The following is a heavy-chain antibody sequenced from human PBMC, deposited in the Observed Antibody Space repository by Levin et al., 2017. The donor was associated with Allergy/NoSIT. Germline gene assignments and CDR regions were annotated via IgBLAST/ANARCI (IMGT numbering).Heavy chain of an antibody. J-gene: IGHJ6*02. CDR1: GFIFSNYG. CDR3: AKDREGCSGTSDTYSMEA. D-gene: IGHD2-2*01. V-gene: IGHV3-30*18. CDR2: ISFDGTNE. Sequence: PGGSLRLSCAASGFIFSNYGMHWVRQAPGKGLDWVAAISFDGTNEFYGDDVKGRFSISRDNSKNTVYLHMNSLRTEDTAEYYCAKDREGCSGTSDTYSMEAWGQGTSVTVS.